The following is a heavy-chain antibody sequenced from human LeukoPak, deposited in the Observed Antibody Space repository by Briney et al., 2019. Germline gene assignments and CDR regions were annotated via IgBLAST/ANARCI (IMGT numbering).Heavy chain of an antibody. V-gene: IGHV1-2*02. CDR3: ARAISRAVALDY. D-gene: IGHD6-19*01. CDR1: GYTFTGYY. J-gene: IGHJ4*02. CDR2: INPNSGGT. Sequence: ASVTVSCTASGYTFTGYYMHWVRQAPGQGLEWMGWINPNSGGTNYAQKFQGRGTMTRDTSISTAYMELSRLRSDDTAVYYCARAISRAVALDYWGQGTLVTVSS.